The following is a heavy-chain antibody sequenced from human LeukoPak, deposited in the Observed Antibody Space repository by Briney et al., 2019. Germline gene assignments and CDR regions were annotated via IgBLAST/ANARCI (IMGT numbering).Heavy chain of an antibody. CDR3: ARGLYSNYYYYYMDV. CDR1: GFTFSSHW. D-gene: IGHD4-11*01. J-gene: IGHJ6*03. CDR2: IKQDGSEK. Sequence: GGSLRLSCAASGFTFSSHWMSWVRQAPGKGLEWVANIKQDGSEKYYVDSVKGRFTISRDNAKNSLYLQMNSLRAEDTAVYYCARGLYSNYYYYYMDVWGKGTTVTVSS. V-gene: IGHV3-7*01.